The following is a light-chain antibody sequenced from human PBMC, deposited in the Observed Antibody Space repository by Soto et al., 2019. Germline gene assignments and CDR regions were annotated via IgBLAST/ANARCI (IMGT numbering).Light chain of an antibody. CDR2: DAY. V-gene: IGKV1-33*01. CDR1: QDIGNS. CDR3: QKSDHLPL. Sequence: DIQMTQSPPSLSASVGERVTITCQASQDIGNSLNWFQHKPGKAPNLVIYDAYNLEIGVPSRFSGSGSGTDFPFTITSLRPEDIATYYCQKSDHLPLFGPGTKVESK. J-gene: IGKJ3*01.